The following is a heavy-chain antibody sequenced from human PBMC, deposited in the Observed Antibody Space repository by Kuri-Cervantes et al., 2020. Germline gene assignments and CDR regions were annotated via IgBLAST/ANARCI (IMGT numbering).Heavy chain of an antibody. V-gene: IGHV3-33*01. J-gene: IGHJ4*02. CDR1: GFTFSSYG. Sequence: GGSLRLSCVASGFTFSSYGMHWVRQVPGKGLEWVAHIWYDGSNKYYADFVKGRFTISRDNSKNTLYLQMNSLRAEDTAVYYCASNSGSPGGFWGQGTLVTVSS. CDR3: ASNSGSPGGF. D-gene: IGHD1-26*01. CDR2: IWYDGSNK.